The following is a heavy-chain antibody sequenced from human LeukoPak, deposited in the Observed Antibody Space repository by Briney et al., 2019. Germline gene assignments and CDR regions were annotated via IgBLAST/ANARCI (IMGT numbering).Heavy chain of an antibody. D-gene: IGHD2-2*01. CDR1: GGSISSGDYY. Sequence: LSLTCTVSGGSISSGDYYMSWIRQAPGKGLEWVSYISSSGSTIYYADSVKGRFTISRDNAKNSLYLQMNSLRAEDTAVYYCARDHCSITSCHYYYGMDVWGQGTTVTVSS. CDR2: ISSSGSTI. CDR3: ARDHCSITSCHYYYGMDV. V-gene: IGHV3-11*04. J-gene: IGHJ6*02.